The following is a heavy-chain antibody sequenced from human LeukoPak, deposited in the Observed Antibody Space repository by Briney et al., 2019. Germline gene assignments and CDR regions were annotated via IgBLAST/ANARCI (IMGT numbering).Heavy chain of an antibody. CDR2: IYHSGST. J-gene: IGHJ5*02. V-gene: IGHV4-38-2*02. Sequence: SETLSLTCTVSGYSISSGYYWGWIRQPPGKGLEWIGSIYHSGSTYYNPSLKSRVTISVDTSKNQFSLQLSSVTAADTAVYYCARVAVVVPAARLRFDPWGQGTLVTVSS. CDR3: ARVAVVVPAARLRFDP. D-gene: IGHD2-2*01. CDR1: GYSISSGYY.